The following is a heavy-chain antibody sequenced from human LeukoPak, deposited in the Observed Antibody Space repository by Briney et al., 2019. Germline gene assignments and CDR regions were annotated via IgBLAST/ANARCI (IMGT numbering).Heavy chain of an antibody. J-gene: IGHJ4*02. CDR1: GFTFSSYS. CDR3: ARDRYGDYEGY. Sequence: GGSLRLSCAASGFTFSSYSMNWVRQAPGKGLEWVSYISSSSSTIYYADSVKGRFTISRDNAKNSLYLQMNSLRAEDTAVYYCARDRYGDYEGYWGQGTLVTVSS. CDR2: ISSSSSTI. V-gene: IGHV3-48*04. D-gene: IGHD4-17*01.